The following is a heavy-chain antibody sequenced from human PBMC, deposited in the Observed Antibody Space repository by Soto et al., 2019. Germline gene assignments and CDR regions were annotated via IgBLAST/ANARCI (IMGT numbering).Heavy chain of an antibody. D-gene: IGHD3-3*01. J-gene: IGHJ6*02. V-gene: IGHV4-30-2*01. CDR2: IYHSGST. Sequence: SETLSLTCAVSGGPISSGGYSWSCIRQPPGKGLEWIGYIYHSGSTYYNPSLKSRVTISVDRSKNQFSLKLSSVTAADTAVYYCARFTIFGVVREAGMDVWGQGTTVTVSS. CDR3: ARFTIFGVVREAGMDV. CDR1: GGPISSGGYS.